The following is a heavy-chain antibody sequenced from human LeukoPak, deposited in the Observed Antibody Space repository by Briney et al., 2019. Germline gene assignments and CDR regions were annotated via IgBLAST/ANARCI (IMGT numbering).Heavy chain of an antibody. Sequence: PGGSLGLSCAASGFTFSSYSMNWVRQAPGKGLEWVSSISSSSSYIYYADSVKGRFTISRDNSKSTLYLQMNSLRAEDTAVYYCAKGSGSSWYHNWFDPWGQGTLVTVSS. CDR3: AKGSGSSWYHNWFDP. V-gene: IGHV3-21*04. CDR1: GFTFSSYS. D-gene: IGHD6-13*01. J-gene: IGHJ5*02. CDR2: ISSSSSYI.